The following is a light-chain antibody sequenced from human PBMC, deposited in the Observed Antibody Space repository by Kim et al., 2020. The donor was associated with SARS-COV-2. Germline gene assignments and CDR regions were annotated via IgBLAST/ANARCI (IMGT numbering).Light chain of an antibody. Sequence: DIQMTQSPSTLSASVGDRVTITCRASQSISSRFAWYQQKPGKAPELLIYAASTLERGVPSRFIGTGSGTEFTLTISSLQSDVLATYYCQQYIIYSTFGQGTKVYIK. V-gene: IGKV1-5*01. CDR2: AAS. CDR1: QSISSR. CDR3: QQYIIYST. J-gene: IGKJ1*01.